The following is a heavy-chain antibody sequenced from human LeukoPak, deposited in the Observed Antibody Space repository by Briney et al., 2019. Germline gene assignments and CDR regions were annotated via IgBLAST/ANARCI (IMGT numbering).Heavy chain of an antibody. V-gene: IGHV4-34*01. J-gene: IGHJ5*02. CDR3: ARLRPRITIFGVVIRVRQNWFDP. CDR1: GGSFSGYY. D-gene: IGHD3-3*01. CDR2: IDHSGST. Sequence: SETLSLTCAVYGGSFSGYYWSWIRQPSGKGLEWIGEIDHSGSTNYNPSLKSRVTISVDTSKNQFSLKLSSVTAADTAVYYCARLRPRITIFGVVIRVRQNWFDPWGQGTLVTVSS.